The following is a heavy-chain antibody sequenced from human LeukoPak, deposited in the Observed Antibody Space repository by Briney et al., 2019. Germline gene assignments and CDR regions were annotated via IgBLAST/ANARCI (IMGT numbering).Heavy chain of an antibody. CDR3: AKGLIAARPRPLYYYYYYGMDV. CDR2: ISGSGGST. Sequence: AGGSLRLSCAASGFTFSSYAMSWFRQAPGKGLELVSAISGSGGSTYYADSVKGRFTISRDNSKNTLYLQMNSLRAEDTAVYYCAKGLIAARPRPLYYYYYYGMDVWGQGTTVTVPS. CDR1: GFTFSSYA. D-gene: IGHD6-6*01. J-gene: IGHJ6*02. V-gene: IGHV3-23*01.